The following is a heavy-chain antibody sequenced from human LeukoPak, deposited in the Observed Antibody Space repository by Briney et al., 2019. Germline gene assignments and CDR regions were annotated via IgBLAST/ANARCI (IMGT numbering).Heavy chain of an antibody. V-gene: IGHV1-18*01. CDR3: ARVGREYCSSTSCYLYYYYYMDV. Sequence: AASVKVSCKASGYTFTSYGISWVRQAPGQGLEWMGWISAYNGNTNYAQKLQGRVTMTTDTSTSTAYMELRSLRSDDTAVYYCARVGREYCSSTSCYLYYYYYMDVWGKGTTVTISS. CDR1: GYTFTSYG. CDR2: ISAYNGNT. J-gene: IGHJ6*03. D-gene: IGHD2-2*01.